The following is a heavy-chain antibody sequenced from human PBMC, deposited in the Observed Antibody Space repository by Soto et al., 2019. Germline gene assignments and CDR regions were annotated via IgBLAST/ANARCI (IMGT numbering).Heavy chain of an antibody. J-gene: IGHJ4*02. CDR2: IWYDGSNK. D-gene: IGHD6-19*01. Sequence: GGSLRLSCAASGFTFSNYGMHWVRQAPGKGLEWVAVIWYDGSNKYYADSVKGRFTISRDNSKNTLYLQMNSLRAEDTAAYYCARDSTRGLDNDYWGQGTVVTVSS. CDR1: GFTFSNYG. V-gene: IGHV3-33*01. CDR3: ARDSTRGLDNDY.